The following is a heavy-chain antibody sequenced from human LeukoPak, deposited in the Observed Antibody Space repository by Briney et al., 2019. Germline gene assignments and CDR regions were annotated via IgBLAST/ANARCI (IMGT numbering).Heavy chain of an antibody. J-gene: IGHJ6*02. CDR1: GFTVSSNY. CDR2: IYSGGST. CDR3: ARDVGVPGYYFGMDV. V-gene: IGHV3-66*01. Sequence: GGSLRLSCAASGFTVSSNYMSWVRQAPGKGLEWVSVIYSGGSTYYADSVKGRFTISRDNSKNTLYLQMNSLRAEDKAVYYCARDVGVPGYYFGMDVWGQGTTVTVSS. D-gene: IGHD2-2*01.